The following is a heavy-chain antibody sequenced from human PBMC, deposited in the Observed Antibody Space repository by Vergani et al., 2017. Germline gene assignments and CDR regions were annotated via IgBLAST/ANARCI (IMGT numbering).Heavy chain of an antibody. CDR3: ARSLVGFGVVTYYYYYYMDV. CDR1: GGSFSGYY. Sequence: QVQLQQWGAGLLKPSETLSLTCAVYGGSFSGYYWSWIRQPPGKGLEWIGEINHSGSTNYNPSLKSRVTISVDTSKNQFSLKLSSLTAADTAVYYCARSLVGFGVVTYYYYYYMDVWGKGTTVTVSS. D-gene: IGHD3-3*01. V-gene: IGHV4-34*01. J-gene: IGHJ6*03. CDR2: INHSGST.